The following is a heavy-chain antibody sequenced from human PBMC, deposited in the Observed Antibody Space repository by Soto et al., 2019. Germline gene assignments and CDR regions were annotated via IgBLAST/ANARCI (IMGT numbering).Heavy chain of an antibody. Sequence: ASVKVSCKASGYIFTSYGISWVRQAPGQGLEWMGWISGYNGNTNYAQKVQGRVTVTTDKSTNTAYMELRSLTSDDTAVYYCARGPRYCSTTTCFAGVTWFDPWGQGTPVTVPQ. CDR2: ISGYNGNT. CDR1: GYIFTSYG. V-gene: IGHV1-18*04. D-gene: IGHD2-2*01. J-gene: IGHJ5*02. CDR3: ARGPRYCSTTTCFAGVTWFDP.